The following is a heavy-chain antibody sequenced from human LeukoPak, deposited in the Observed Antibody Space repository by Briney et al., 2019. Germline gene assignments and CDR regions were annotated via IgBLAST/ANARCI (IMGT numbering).Heavy chain of an antibody. V-gene: IGHV3-74*01. J-gene: IGHJ4*02. CDR1: GLTLSPYW. CDR2: INTDGTAT. Sequence: GGSLRLSCAASGLTLSPYWMHWVRQAPGKGLVWVSHINTDGTATTYADSVKGRFTISRDNAKSTLYLQMNSLRAEDTAVYYCVRDSNLSFDYWGQGSLVTVSS. D-gene: IGHD1-14*01. CDR3: VRDSNLSFDY.